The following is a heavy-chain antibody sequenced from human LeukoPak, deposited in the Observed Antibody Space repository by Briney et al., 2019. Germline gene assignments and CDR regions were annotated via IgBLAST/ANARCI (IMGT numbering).Heavy chain of an antibody. V-gene: IGHV1-24*01. Sequence: PGGSLRLSCAASGFTFSSYGMHWVRQAPGKGLEWMGGFDPEDGETIYAQKFQGRVTMTEDTSTDTAYMELSSLRSEDTAVYYCATLEGVRGGNWFDPWGQGTLVTVSS. CDR3: ATLEGVRGGNWFDP. J-gene: IGHJ5*02. CDR1: GFTFSSYG. D-gene: IGHD3-10*01. CDR2: FDPEDGET.